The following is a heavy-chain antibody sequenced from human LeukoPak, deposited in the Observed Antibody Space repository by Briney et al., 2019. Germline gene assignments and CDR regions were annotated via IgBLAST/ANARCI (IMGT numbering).Heavy chain of an antibody. J-gene: IGHJ5*02. Sequence: PSETLSLTCTVSGGSISSYYWSWIRQPPGKGLEWIGYIYYSGSTNYNPSLKSRVTISVDTSKNQFSLKLSSVTAADTAVYYCARSYRPYYDFWSADHQPFDPWGQGTLVTVSS. V-gene: IGHV4-59*01. D-gene: IGHD3-3*01. CDR1: GGSISSYY. CDR2: IYYSGST. CDR3: ARSYRPYYDFWSADHQPFDP.